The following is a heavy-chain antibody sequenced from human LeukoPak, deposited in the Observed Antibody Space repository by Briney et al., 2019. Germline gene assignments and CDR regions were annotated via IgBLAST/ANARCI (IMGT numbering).Heavy chain of an antibody. CDR3: AKGNGDYRLGSVSADY. CDR2: ITGSCSTT. D-gene: IGHD4-17*01. V-gene: IGHV3-23*01. Sequence: PGASLRLSCAASGFTFSSYAMSWVRQAPGKGLEWVSTITGSCSTTFYADSVKGRFTISKDNSKNTLYLQMNSLGAEDTALYYCAKGNGDYRLGSVSADYWGQGTLVTVSS. J-gene: IGHJ4*02. CDR1: GFTFSSYA.